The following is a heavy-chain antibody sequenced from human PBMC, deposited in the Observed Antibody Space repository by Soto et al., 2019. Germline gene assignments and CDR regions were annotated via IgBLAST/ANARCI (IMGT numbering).Heavy chain of an antibody. CDR3: ATIKQGYSYGFYYYYYGMDV. J-gene: IGHJ6*02. D-gene: IGHD5-18*01. Sequence: SETLSLTCAVYGGSFSGYYWSWIRQPPGKGLEWIGEINHSGSTNYNPSLKSRVTISVDTSKNQFSLKLSSVTAADTAVYYCATIKQGYSYGFYYYYYGMDVWGQGTTVTVSS. V-gene: IGHV4-34*01. CDR1: GGSFSGYY. CDR2: INHSGST.